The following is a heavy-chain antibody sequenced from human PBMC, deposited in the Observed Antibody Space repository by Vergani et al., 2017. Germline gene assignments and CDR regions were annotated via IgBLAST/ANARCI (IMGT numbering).Heavy chain of an antibody. CDR3: SRSRPYCTSGSCPAI. CDR2: INKDGHT. CDR1: GESFSSFY. V-gene: IGHV4-34*02. J-gene: IGHJ4*02. D-gene: IGHD2-15*01. Sequence: QVQLQQWGAGVVKPSGTLSLTCGVFGESFSSFYWNWVRQPPGKGLEWVGEINKDGHTNYNPSLESRVTVSRDTAKNQFSLNLMSVTAADTAMYYCSRSRPYCTSGSCPAIWGQGTLVTVSS.